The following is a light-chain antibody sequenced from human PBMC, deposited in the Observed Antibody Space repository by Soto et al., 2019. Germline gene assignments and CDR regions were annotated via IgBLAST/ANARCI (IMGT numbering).Light chain of an antibody. CDR3: SSYKSNVV. Sequence: QSALTQPASVSGSHGQSITISCTGTSSDVGGYNYVSWYQQHPGKAPKLMIYDVSNRPSGVSNRFSGTKSGNSASLTISGLQAEDEADYYCSSYKSNVVFGGGTQLTVL. CDR1: SSDVGGYNY. J-gene: IGLJ2*01. CDR2: DVS. V-gene: IGLV2-14*01.